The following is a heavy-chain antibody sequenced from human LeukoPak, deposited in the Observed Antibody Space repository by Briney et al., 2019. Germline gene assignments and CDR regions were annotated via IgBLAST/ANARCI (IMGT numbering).Heavy chain of an antibody. J-gene: IGHJ6*02. CDR1: GFTVSSNY. V-gene: IGHV3-66*01. CDR2: IYSGGSI. D-gene: IGHD1-26*01. CDR3: AKTISGSSLNTLHTRSYGMDV. Sequence: QPGGSLRLSCAASGFTVSSNYMSWVRQAPGKGLEWVSVIYSGGSIYYADSVKGRFTISRDNSENTLYLQMNSLRAEDTAVYYCAKTISGSSLNTLHTRSYGMDVWGQGTTVTVSS.